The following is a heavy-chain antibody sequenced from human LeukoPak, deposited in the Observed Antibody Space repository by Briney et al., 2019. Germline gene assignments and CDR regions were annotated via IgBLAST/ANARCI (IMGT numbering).Heavy chain of an antibody. Sequence: GGSLRLSCAASGYSFSNYWMHWVRQPPGKGLEWVSRINGDGSSTDYAQSVQGRFTVSRNNAKNTVYLQLNSLRAEDTAVYYCARGLQEWERRRDYWGEGTLVTVSS. CDR1: GYSFSNYW. CDR3: ARGLQEWERRRDY. V-gene: IGHV3-74*01. J-gene: IGHJ4*02. CDR2: INGDGSST. D-gene: IGHD1-26*01.